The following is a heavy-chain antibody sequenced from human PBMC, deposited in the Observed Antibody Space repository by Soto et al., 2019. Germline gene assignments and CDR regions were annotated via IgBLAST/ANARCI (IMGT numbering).Heavy chain of an antibody. V-gene: IGHV1-2*02. CDR2: INPATGAA. D-gene: IGHD3-3*01. Sequence: QLHLVQSGAVVKKPGASVTVSCSASGYPVTAYYMHWVRQAPGRGLEWMGGINPATGAAKNTQTFPGRVTMTRDTSTSTVFMELSGLTSEDTAVFYCARGGGVGVAGSAAFDMWGQGTVVTVSS. CDR1: GYPVTAYY. J-gene: IGHJ3*02. CDR3: ARGGGVGVAGSAAFDM.